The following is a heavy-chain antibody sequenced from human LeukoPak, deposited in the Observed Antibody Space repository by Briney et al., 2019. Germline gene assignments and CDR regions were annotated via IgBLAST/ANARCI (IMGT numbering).Heavy chain of an antibody. CDR3: ASADYYYDSSGYSFDY. D-gene: IGHD3-22*01. V-gene: IGHV3-21*01. CDR1: GFTFSSYS. CDR2: ISSSSSYI. Sequence: PGGSLRLSCAASGFTFSSYSMNWVRQAPGKGLEWVSSISSSSSYIYYADSVKGRFTISRDNAKNSLYLQMNSLRAEDTAVYYCASADYYYDSSGYSFDYWGQGTLVTVSS. J-gene: IGHJ4*02.